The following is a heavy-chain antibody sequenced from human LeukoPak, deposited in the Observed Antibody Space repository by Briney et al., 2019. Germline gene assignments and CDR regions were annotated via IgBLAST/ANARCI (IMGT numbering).Heavy chain of an antibody. CDR2: IIPIFGTT. CDR1: GGTFSSYA. D-gene: IGHD3-10*01. V-gene: IGHV1-69*06. CDR3: ARDVRWLNSGWGSGTYYAPYFDY. Sequence: SVKVSCKASGGTFSSYAISWVRQAPGQGLECIGRIIPIFGTTNYAQRFQGRVTITADRSTNIAYMELSSLRSEDTAVYYCARDVRWLNSGWGSGTYYAPYFDYWGQGTLVTVSS. J-gene: IGHJ4*02.